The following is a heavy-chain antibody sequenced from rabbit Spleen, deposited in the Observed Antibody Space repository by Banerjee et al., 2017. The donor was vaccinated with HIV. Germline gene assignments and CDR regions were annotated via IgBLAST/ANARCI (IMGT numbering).Heavy chain of an antibody. CDR3: ARSGYVGGDYTWDL. J-gene: IGHJ4*01. D-gene: IGHD1-1*01. V-gene: IGHV1S45*01. CDR1: GFTISSFDY. Sequence: EQLEESGGGLVQPEGSLTLTCTASGFTISSFDYMCWVRQAPGKGLEWIGCIYVGSGSTHYASWAKGRFTISKTSSTTVTLQLTSLTAADTATYFCARSGYVGGDYTWDLWGQGTLVTVS. CDR2: IYVGSGST.